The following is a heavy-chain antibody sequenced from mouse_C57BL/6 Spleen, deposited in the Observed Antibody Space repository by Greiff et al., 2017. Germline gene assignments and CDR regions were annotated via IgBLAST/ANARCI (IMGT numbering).Heavy chain of an antibody. D-gene: IGHD1-1*01. J-gene: IGHJ4*01. CDR1: GYTFTSYG. Sequence: QVQLKESGAELARPGASVKLSCKASGYTFTSYGISWVKQRTGQGLEWIGEIYPRSGNTYYNEKFKGKATLTADKSSSTAYMELRSLTSEDSAVYFCAREKFITTVVATDYYAMDYWGQGTSVTVSS. V-gene: IGHV1-81*01. CDR3: AREKFITTVVATDYYAMDY. CDR2: IYPRSGNT.